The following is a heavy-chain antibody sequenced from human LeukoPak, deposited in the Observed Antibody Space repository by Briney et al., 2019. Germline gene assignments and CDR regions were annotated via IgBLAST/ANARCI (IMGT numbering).Heavy chain of an antibody. CDR3: ARGPDYYYYYGMDV. CDR2: MNPNSGNT. CDR1: GYTFTSYD. V-gene: IGHV1-8*01. J-gene: IGHJ6*02. Sequence: ASVNVSCKASGYTFTSYDINWVRQAPGQGLEWMGWMNPNSGNTGYAQKFQGRVTMTRNTSISTAYMELSSLRSEDTAVYYCARGPDYYYYYGMDVWGQGTTVTVSS.